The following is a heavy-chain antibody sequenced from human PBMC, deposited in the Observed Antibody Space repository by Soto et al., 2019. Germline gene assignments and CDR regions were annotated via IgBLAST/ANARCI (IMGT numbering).Heavy chain of an antibody. J-gene: IGHJ5*02. CDR2: IYHSGST. CDR3: ARGWDKDCSSTSCYSNWFDP. Sequence: PSETLSLTCAVSGGSISSGGYSWSWIRQPPGKGLEWIGYIYHSGSTYYNPSLKSRVTISVDRSKNQFSLKLSSVTAADTAVYYCARGWDKDCSSTSCYSNWFDPWGQGTLVTVSS. CDR1: GGSISSGGYS. D-gene: IGHD2-2*01. V-gene: IGHV4-30-2*01.